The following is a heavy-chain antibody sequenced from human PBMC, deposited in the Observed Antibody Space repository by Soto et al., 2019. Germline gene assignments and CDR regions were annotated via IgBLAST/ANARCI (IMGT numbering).Heavy chain of an antibody. Sequence: SETLSLTCTVSGGSISSSAYYWAWIRQPPGKGLEWIGTIYYGGGTYYNPSLKSRVTISVDTSKNHFSLKLSSVAAADTAVYYCASIPIVATPRHIANWFDPWGQGTLVTVSS. CDR1: GGSISSSAYY. J-gene: IGHJ5*02. D-gene: IGHD5-12*01. V-gene: IGHV4-39*02. CDR3: ASIPIVATPRHIANWFDP. CDR2: IYYGGGT.